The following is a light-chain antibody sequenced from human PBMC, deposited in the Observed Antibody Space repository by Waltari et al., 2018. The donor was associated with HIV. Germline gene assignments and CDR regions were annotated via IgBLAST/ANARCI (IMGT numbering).Light chain of an antibody. J-gene: IGLJ1*01. CDR2: RNN. Sequence: QSGLTQPPSVSGIPGQRLTVPCSGNTSNIGSNFVFWYRQLPGTAPSLLVYRNNQRPSGGGDRFSGARSGASASLVRLGLRVEDEADYYCASWDDRLNGHVFGGGTTVSV. V-gene: IGLV1-47*01. CDR3: ASWDDRLNGHV. CDR1: TSNIGSNF.